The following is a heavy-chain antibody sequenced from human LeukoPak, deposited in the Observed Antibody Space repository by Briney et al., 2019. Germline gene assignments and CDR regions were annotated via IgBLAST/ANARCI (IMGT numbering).Heavy chain of an antibody. CDR3: ARFSIADRPRDADYFDY. CDR2: INPNSGGT. D-gene: IGHD6-6*01. CDR1: GYTFTGYY. Sequence: ASVKVSCKASGYTFTGYYMHWVRQAPGQGLEWMGWINPNSGGTNYAQKFQGGVTMTRDTSISTAYMELSRLRSDDTAVYYCARFSIADRPRDADYFDYWGQGTLVTVSS. V-gene: IGHV1-2*02. J-gene: IGHJ4*02.